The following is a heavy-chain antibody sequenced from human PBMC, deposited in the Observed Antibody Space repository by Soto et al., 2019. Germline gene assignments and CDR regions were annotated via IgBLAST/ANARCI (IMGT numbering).Heavy chain of an antibody. CDR1: CGSIRSSNL. CDR3: ARDQAATY. CDR2: IHHSGST. Sequence: QVQLQESGTGLVKPSGTLSLTCAVSCGSIRSSNLWSVVRQPTGKGLEWIGEIHHSGSTNYNPSLKSRVTTSVDKSKNQFSLKLSSVNAADTAVYYCARDQAATYWGQGTLVTVSS. J-gene: IGHJ4*02. D-gene: IGHD6-25*01. V-gene: IGHV4-4*02.